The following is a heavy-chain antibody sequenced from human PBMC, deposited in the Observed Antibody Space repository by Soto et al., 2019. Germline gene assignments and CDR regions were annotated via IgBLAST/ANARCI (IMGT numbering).Heavy chain of an antibody. CDR1: GGSISSYY. J-gene: IGHJ4*02. D-gene: IGHD3-3*01. Sequence: QVQLQESGPGLVKPSETLSLTCTVSGGSISSYYWSWIRQPPGKGLEWIGYIYYSGSTNYNPSLKSRVTISIDTSKNQFSLKLSAVTAADTAVYYCARTTYYDFWSGDHEGRAFDYWGQGTLVTVSS. CDR3: ARTTYYDFWSGDHEGRAFDY. CDR2: IYYSGST. V-gene: IGHV4-59*01.